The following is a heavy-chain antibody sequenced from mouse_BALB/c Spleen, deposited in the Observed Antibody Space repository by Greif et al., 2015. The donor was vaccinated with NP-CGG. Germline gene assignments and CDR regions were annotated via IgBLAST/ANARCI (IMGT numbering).Heavy chain of an antibody. CDR2: IYPGSGST. V-gene: IGHV1-55*01. Sequence: QVHVKQSGAELVKPGTSVKLSCKASGYNFTSYWINWVKLRPGQGLEWIGDIYPGSGSTNYNEKFKSKATLTVDTSSSTAYMQLSSLASEDSALYYCARGQLGPGAYWGQGTLVTVSA. D-gene: IGHD3-2*01. J-gene: IGHJ3*01. CDR3: ARGQLGPGAY. CDR1: GYNFTSYW.